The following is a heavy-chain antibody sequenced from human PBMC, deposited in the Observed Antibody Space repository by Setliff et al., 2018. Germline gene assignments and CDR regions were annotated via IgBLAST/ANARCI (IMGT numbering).Heavy chain of an antibody. CDR3: ATSDYGDYFIADV. D-gene: IGHD4-17*01. J-gene: IGHJ6*04. V-gene: IGHV3-21*01. CDR1: GFTFSTYT. Sequence: GGSLRLSCAASGFTFSTYTMNWVRQAPGKGLEWVSSISSSSGYIYYADSVKGRFTISRDNARNSLYLQMNSLRAEDTAVYYCATSDYGDYFIADVWGKGTTVTVSS. CDR2: ISSSSGYI.